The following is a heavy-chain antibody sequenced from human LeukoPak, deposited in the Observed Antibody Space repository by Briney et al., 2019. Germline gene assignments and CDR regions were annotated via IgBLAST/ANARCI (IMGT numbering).Heavy chain of an antibody. CDR2: IYWNDDK. CDR1: GFSLSTSGVG. D-gene: IGHD6-19*01. V-gene: IGHV2-5*01. CDR3: AHIGDSGWDSPPFDY. J-gene: IGHJ4*02. Sequence: SGPTLVNPTQTLTLTCTFSGFSLSTSGVGVGWIRQPPGKALEWLALIYWNDDKRYSPSLKSRLTITKDTSKNQVVLTMTNMDPVDTATYYCAHIGDSGWDSPPFDYWGQGTLVTVSS.